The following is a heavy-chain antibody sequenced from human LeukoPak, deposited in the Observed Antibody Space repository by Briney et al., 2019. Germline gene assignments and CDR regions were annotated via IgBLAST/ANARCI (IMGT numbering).Heavy chain of an antibody. V-gene: IGHV3-74*01. CDR3: ARAGVLAGLDV. D-gene: IGHD3-10*01. CDR2: INSDGSST. CDR1: GFTFSTYW. J-gene: IGHJ6*04. Sequence: GGSLRLSCAASGFTFSTYWMHWVRQAPGKGLVWVPRINSDGSSTNYADSVKGRFTISRDNAKNTLYLQMNSLRAEDTAVYYCARAGVLAGLDVWGKGTTVTVSS.